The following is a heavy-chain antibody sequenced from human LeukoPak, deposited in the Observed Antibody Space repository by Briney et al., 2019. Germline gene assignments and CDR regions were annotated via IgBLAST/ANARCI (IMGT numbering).Heavy chain of an antibody. D-gene: IGHD1-1*01. V-gene: IGHV4-39*07. J-gene: IGHJ5*02. CDR2: IYYSGST. CDR1: GGSISSSSYY. Sequence: SETLSLTCTVSGGSISSSSYYWGWIRQPPGKGLEWIGSIYYSGSTYYNPSLKSRVTISVDTSKDQFSLKLSSVTAADTAVYYCARGSGRPSDWFDPWGQGTLVTVSS. CDR3: ARGSGRPSDWFDP.